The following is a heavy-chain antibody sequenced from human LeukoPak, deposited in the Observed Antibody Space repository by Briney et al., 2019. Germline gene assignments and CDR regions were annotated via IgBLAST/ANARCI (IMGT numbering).Heavy chain of an antibody. CDR2: IYYSGST. CDR3: ARINYVWGGYRTSVDY. V-gene: IGHV4-39*07. D-gene: IGHD3-16*02. Sequence: PSETLSLTCTVSGGSISSSSYYWGWIRQPPGKGLEWIGSIYYSGSTYYNPSLKSRVTISVDTSKNQFSLKLSSVTAADTAVYYCARINYVWGGYRTSVDYWGQGTLVTVSS. J-gene: IGHJ4*02. CDR1: GGSISSSSYY.